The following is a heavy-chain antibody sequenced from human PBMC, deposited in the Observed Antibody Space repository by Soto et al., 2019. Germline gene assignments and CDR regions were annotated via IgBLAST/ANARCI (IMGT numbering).Heavy chain of an antibody. V-gene: IGHV4-34*01. CDR2: INHSGST. Sequence: PSETLSLTCAVYGGSFSGYYWSWIRQPPGKGLEWIGEINHSGSTNYNPSLKSRVTISVDTSKNQFSLKLSSVTAADTAVYYCGRLKAVTGAADWFAPWGQGTLVTVSS. J-gene: IGHJ5*02. D-gene: IGHD3-10*01. CDR1: GGSFSGYY. CDR3: GRLKAVTGAADWFAP.